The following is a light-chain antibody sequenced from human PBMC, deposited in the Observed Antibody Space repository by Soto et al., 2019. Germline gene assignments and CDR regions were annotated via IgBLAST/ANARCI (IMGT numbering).Light chain of an antibody. J-gene: IGKJ1*01. CDR3: QQYNSYSQT. Sequence: DIQMTQSPSTLSASVGDRVTITCRASQSISSLLAWYQQKPGKAPKLLSYDASSLESGVPSRFSGSGSGTEFTLTISSLQPDDFATYYCQQYNSYSQTFGQGTKVEIK. CDR1: QSISSL. CDR2: DAS. V-gene: IGKV1-5*01.